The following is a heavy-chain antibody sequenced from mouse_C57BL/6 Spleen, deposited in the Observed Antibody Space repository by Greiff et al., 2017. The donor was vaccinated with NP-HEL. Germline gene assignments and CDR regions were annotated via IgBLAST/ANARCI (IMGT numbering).Heavy chain of an antibody. CDR1: GYAFSSSW. CDR2: IYPGDGDT. Sequence: VQLQQSGPELVKPGASVKISCKASGYAFSSSWMNWVKQRPGKGLEWIGRIYPGDGDTNYNGKFKGKATLTADKSSSTAYMQPSSLTSEDSAVYFWARNYGSSYVRAMDYWGQGTSVTVSS. CDR3: ARNYGSSYVRAMDY. V-gene: IGHV1-82*01. D-gene: IGHD1-1*01. J-gene: IGHJ4*01.